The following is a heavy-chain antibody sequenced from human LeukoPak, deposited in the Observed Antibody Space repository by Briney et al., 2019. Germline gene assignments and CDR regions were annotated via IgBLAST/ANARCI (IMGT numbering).Heavy chain of an antibody. CDR2: IWYDGSNK. D-gene: IGHD2/OR15-2a*01. V-gene: IGHV3-33*01. CDR3: AREGPRGNSQFDY. Sequence: GGSLRLSCAASGFTFSSYGMHRVRQAPGKGLEWVALIWYDGSNKYYADSVKGRLTISRDNSKNTLYLQMNSLRAEDTAVYYCAREGPRGNSQFDYWGQGTLVTVSS. CDR1: GFTFSSYG. J-gene: IGHJ4*02.